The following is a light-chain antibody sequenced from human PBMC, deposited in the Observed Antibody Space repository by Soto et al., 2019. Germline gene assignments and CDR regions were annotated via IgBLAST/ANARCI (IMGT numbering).Light chain of an antibody. J-gene: IGLJ1*01. V-gene: IGLV2-14*01. CDR2: DVS. CDR1: SSNVGGYNY. Sequence: QSARTQPASGSGSPGQSITISCTGTSSNVGGYNYVSWYQQHPGKAPKFMIYDVSNRPSGVSNRFSGSKSGNTASLTISGLQAEDEADYYCSSYTTSNTRQIVFGTGTKVTV. CDR3: SSYTTSNTRQIV.